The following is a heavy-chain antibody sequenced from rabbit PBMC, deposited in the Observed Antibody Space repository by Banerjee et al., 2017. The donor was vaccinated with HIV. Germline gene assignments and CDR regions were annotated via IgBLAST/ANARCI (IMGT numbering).Heavy chain of an antibody. CDR3: ARSAYGYGGYAYA. V-gene: IGHV1S45*01. Sequence: SSSYWICWVRQAPGKGLEWIACIYAGSSGTTYYASWAKGRFTISKTSSTTVTLQMTSLTAADTATYFCARSAYGYGGYAYAWGQGTLVTVS. J-gene: IGHJ4*01. CDR1: SSSYW. CDR2: IYAGSSGTT. D-gene: IGHD6-1*01.